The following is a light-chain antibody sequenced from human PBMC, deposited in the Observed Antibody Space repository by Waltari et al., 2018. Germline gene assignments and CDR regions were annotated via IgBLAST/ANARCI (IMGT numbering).Light chain of an antibody. J-gene: IGKJ2*01. CDR3: QQYYSAPFN. Sequence: DIVMTQSPDSLAVSLGERATINCKSSQSVFYRSANKNNLAWYQQKPGQPPKLLIYWASTRESGVPDRFSGSGSETDFTLTISSLQAEDVAVYYCQQYYSAPFNFGQGTKLEIK. V-gene: IGKV4-1*01. CDR1: QSVFYRSANKNN. CDR2: WAS.